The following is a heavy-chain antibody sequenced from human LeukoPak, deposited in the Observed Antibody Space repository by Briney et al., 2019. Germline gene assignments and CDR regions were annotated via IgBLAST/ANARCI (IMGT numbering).Heavy chain of an antibody. CDR3: ARYSGAHRGPTVSIDY. CDR2: ISSSSSYI. D-gene: IGHD4/OR15-4a*01. J-gene: IGHJ4*02. Sequence: GGSLRLSCAASGFTFSSYSMNWVRQAPGKGLEWVSSISSSSSYIYYADSVKGRFTVSRDNAKNSLYLQMNSLRAEDTAVYYCARYSGAHRGPTVSIDYWGQGTLVTVSS. V-gene: IGHV3-21*01. CDR1: GFTFSSYS.